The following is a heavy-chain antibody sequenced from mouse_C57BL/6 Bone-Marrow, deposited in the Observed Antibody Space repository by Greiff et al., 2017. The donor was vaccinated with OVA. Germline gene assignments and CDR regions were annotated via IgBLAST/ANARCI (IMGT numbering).Heavy chain of an antibody. Sequence: EVKLVESGGGLVQSGRSLRLSCATSGFTFSDFYMEWVRQAPGQGLEWIAASSNKANDYTTEYSASVQGRFIVSRDTSQSILYLQMNALRAEDTAIYYCARDGITTVVADDWYFDVWGTGTTVTVSS. CDR2: SSNKANDYTT. D-gene: IGHD1-1*01. CDR3: ARDGITTVVADDWYFDV. J-gene: IGHJ1*03. CDR1: GFTFSDFY. V-gene: IGHV7-1*01.